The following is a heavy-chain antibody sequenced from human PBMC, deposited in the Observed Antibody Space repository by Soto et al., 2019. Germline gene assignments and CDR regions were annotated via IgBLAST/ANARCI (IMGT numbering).Heavy chain of an antibody. D-gene: IGHD6-19*01. CDR1: GDSFTTYG. CDR2: INAGNGDT. Sequence: GTSVKLSCEACGDSFTTYGIHWVRQAPRQSPEWMGWINAGNGDTKYSQKFQGRVTISEDKSTTTAYMELSSLRSEDTAIYYCARDVGRWLDRGEGSDIWGQGTMVTVSS. CDR3: ARDVGRWLDRGEGSDI. J-gene: IGHJ3*02. V-gene: IGHV1-3*01.